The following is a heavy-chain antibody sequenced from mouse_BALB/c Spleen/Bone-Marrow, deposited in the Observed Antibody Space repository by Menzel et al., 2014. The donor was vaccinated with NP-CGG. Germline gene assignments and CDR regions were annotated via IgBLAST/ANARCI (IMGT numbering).Heavy chain of an antibody. V-gene: IGHV4-1*02. CDR1: GFDFSGFW. CDR2: INPDSSTI. D-gene: IGHD1-1*01. Sequence: EVKLMESGGGLVQPGRSLKLSCAASGFDFSGFWMGWVRQAPGKGLEWIGEINPDSSTINYTPSLKDRFIISRDNAKNTLYLQMSKVRSEDTALYYWGRLGYYGGFAYWGQGTLVTVSA. CDR3: GRLGYYGGFAY. J-gene: IGHJ3*01.